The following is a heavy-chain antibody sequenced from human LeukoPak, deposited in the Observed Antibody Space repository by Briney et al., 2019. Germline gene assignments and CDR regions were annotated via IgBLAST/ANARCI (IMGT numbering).Heavy chain of an antibody. Sequence: ASVKGSCKASGYTFTSYGISWVRQAPGQGLEWMGWISAYNNNTIYAQNLQGRLTMTTDTSTSTAYMELRSLRSDDTAMYYCAREGHDTSGYYYPNWFDPWGQGTLVAVSS. CDR3: AREGHDTSGYYYPNWFDP. CDR2: ISAYNNNT. V-gene: IGHV1-18*01. J-gene: IGHJ5*02. CDR1: GYTFTSYG. D-gene: IGHD3-22*01.